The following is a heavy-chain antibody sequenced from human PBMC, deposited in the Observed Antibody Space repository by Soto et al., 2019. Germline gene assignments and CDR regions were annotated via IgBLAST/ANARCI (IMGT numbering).Heavy chain of an antibody. D-gene: IGHD2-15*01. CDR3: ARAGVSDVVVVAATDSSYYYGMDV. V-gene: IGHV3-48*02. J-gene: IGHJ6*02. Sequence: GGSLRLSCAASGFTFSSYSMNWVRQAPGKGLEWVSYISSSSSTIYYADSVKGRFTISRDNAKNSLYLQMNSLRDEDTAVYYCARAGVSDVVVVAATDSSYYYGMDVWGQGTTVTVS. CDR2: ISSSSSTI. CDR1: GFTFSSYS.